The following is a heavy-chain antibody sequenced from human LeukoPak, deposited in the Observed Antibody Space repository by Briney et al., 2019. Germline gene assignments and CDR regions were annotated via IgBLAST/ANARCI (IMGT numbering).Heavy chain of an antibody. D-gene: IGHD2-8*01. CDR1: GYSFTEHY. Sequence: VASVKVSCKASGYSFTEHYIYWVRQASGQGLEWVGRINCNSGDANSAQKFQGRVTMTRDTSVSTAYMDLSSVTSDDTAVYFCARSAGHCSNGICFTDYYMDVWGRGTTLIVSS. V-gene: IGHV1-2*02. J-gene: IGHJ6*03. CDR2: INCNSGDA. CDR3: ARSAGHCSNGICFTDYYMDV.